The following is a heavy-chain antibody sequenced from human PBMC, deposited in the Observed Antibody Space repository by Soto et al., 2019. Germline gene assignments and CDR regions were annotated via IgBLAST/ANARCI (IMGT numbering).Heavy chain of an antibody. D-gene: IGHD4-17*01. J-gene: IGHJ4*02. CDR2: INAGNGNT. V-gene: IGHV1-3*01. CDR1: GYTFTTYA. CDR3: ARDDSGDFYFDY. Sequence: GASVKVSCKASGYTFTTYAMHWVRQAPGQRLEWMGWINAGNGNTKYSQKFQGRVTMTRDTSASTAYMELSSLRSEDTAVYYCARDDSGDFYFDYWGQGTLVTVSS.